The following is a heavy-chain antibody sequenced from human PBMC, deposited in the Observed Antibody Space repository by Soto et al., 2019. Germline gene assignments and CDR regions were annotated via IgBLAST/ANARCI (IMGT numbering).Heavy chain of an antibody. D-gene: IGHD4-17*01. CDR3: ARESYGDYFGYFDP. J-gene: IGHJ5*02. V-gene: IGHV4-59*01. CDR2: MYYTGTT. Sequence: SETLSLTCSVSGDSISSDYWSWIRQPPGKGLEWIGYMYYTGTTNYNPSLRSRVTISLDTSKKQFSLKLSSVTAADTAVYYCARESYGDYFGYFDPWGQGIQVTVSS. CDR1: GDSISSDY.